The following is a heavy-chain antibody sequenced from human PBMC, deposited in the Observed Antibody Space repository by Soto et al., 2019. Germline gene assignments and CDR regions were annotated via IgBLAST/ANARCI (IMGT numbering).Heavy chain of an antibody. V-gene: IGHV3-30*03. Sequence: QLVESGGGVVQPGGSLTLSCAASGFSLDSYAMHWVRQAPGKGHEWLAVVSYDGKNIYYGDSVKGRFTISKDDSKNSLYLRMSSLPAEDTATYSCARDYGALPCDRIQHWGRGTLVTVSS. CDR1: GFSLDSYA. CDR3: ARDYGALPCDRIQH. J-gene: IGHJ1*01. D-gene: IGHD3-10*01. CDR2: VSYDGKNI.